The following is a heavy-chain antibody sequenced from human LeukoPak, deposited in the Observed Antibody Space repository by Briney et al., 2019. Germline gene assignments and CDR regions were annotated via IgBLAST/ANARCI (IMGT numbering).Heavy chain of an antibody. D-gene: IGHD3-22*01. J-gene: IGHJ5*02. Sequence: SETLSLTCAVYGGSFSGYYRSWLRQPPGKELEWIGEIHHSGSTSYNPSLKSRVTISVDTSKNQFSLKPSSVTAADTAVYYCAPPPYYYEANGYSVAWGQGTLVTVSS. CDR3: APPPYYYEANGYSVA. V-gene: IGHV4-34*01. CDR2: IHHSGST. CDR1: GGSFSGYY.